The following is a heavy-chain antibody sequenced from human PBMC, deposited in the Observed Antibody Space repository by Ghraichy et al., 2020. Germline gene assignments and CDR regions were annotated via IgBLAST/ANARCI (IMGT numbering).Heavy chain of an antibody. CDR1: GFTFSSYG. Sequence: GESLNISCAASGFTFSSYGMHWVRQAPGKGLEWVAVISYDGSNKYYADSVKGRFTISRDNSKNTLYLQMNSLRAEDTAVYYCAKGVWQQLVHEYFDYWGQGTLVTVSS. J-gene: IGHJ4*02. CDR2: ISYDGSNK. CDR3: AKGVWQQLVHEYFDY. D-gene: IGHD6-13*01. V-gene: IGHV3-30*18.